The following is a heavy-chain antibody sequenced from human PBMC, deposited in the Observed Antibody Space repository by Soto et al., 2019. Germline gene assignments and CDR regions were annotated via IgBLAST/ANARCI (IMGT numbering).Heavy chain of an antibody. D-gene: IGHD3-22*01. CDR3: ARRQGAYYYDGSGYFDY. Sequence: QVQLVQSGAEVKKPGSSVKVSCKASGGTFSSYAISWVRQAPGQGLEWMGGIIPIFDTANYAQKFQGRVTMTADESTSTAYMELSSLRSEDTAVYYCARRQGAYYYDGSGYFDYWGQGTLVTVSS. CDR2: IIPIFDTA. V-gene: IGHV1-69*12. CDR1: GGTFSSYA. J-gene: IGHJ4*02.